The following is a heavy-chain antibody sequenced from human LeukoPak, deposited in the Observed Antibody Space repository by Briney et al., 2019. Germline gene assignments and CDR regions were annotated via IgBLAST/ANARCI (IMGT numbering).Heavy chain of an antibody. J-gene: IGHJ6*04. CDR1: GFTFSSYA. CDR2: ISGSGGST. Sequence: GGSLRLSCAASGFTFSSYAMSWVRQAPGKGLEWVSAISGSGGSTYYADSVKGRFTISRDNSKNTLYLQMNSRRAEDTAVYYCAKDIVVVPAAILGRSYYYYGMDVWGKGTTVTVSS. D-gene: IGHD2-2*01. V-gene: IGHV3-23*01. CDR3: AKDIVVVPAAILGRSYYYYGMDV.